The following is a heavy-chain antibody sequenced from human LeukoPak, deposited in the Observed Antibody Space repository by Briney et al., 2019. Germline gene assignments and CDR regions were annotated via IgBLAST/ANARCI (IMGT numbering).Heavy chain of an antibody. J-gene: IGHJ6*03. CDR1: GFTFSNYW. Sequence: GGSLRLSCAASGFTFSNYWMHWVRQAPGKGLEWLSRINSDGSGTNYADSVKGRITISRDNGKNTLYLQMNSLRAEDTAVYYCARDRGNQRGYYYYYMDVWGKGTTVTVSS. CDR2: INSDGSGT. V-gene: IGHV3-74*01. CDR3: ARDRGNQRGYYYYYMDV. D-gene: IGHD1-14*01.